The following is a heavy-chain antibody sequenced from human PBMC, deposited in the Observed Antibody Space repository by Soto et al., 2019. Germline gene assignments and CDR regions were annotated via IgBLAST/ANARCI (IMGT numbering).Heavy chain of an antibody. CDR3: ATSEKPTSTFDY. Sequence: ASVKVSCKASGYTFTGYYMHWVRQAPGQGLEWMGWINPNSGGTNYAQKVQGRVTMTRDTSISTAYMELSRLRSDDTAVYYCATSEKPTSTFDYWGQGTLVTVSS. J-gene: IGHJ4*02. CDR1: GYTFTGYY. D-gene: IGHD6-19*01. V-gene: IGHV1-2*02. CDR2: INPNSGGT.